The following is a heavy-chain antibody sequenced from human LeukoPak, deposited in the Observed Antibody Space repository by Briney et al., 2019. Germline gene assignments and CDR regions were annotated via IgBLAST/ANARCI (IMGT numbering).Heavy chain of an antibody. V-gene: IGHV1-69*02. D-gene: IGHD6-19*01. Sequence: ASVKVSCKASGGTFSSYTISWVRQAPGQGLEWMGRIIPILGIANYAQKFQGRVTITADKSTSTAYMELSRLTSEDTAVYYCASIAVAGMALGYWGQGTLVTVSS. CDR1: GGTFSSYT. CDR2: IIPILGIA. CDR3: ASIAVAGMALGY. J-gene: IGHJ4*02.